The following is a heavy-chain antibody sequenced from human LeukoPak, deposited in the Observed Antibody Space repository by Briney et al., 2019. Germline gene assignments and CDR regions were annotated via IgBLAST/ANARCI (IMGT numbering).Heavy chain of an antibody. CDR3: ARGYYDILTGYYQANWFDP. Sequence: GGSLRLSCADSGFTFSNYWMSWVRQAPGKGLEWVANIKPDGGEQYYVDSVKGRVTISRDNAKNSLYLQMNTLRAEDTAVYYCARGYYDILTGYYQANWFDPWGQGTLVTVSS. D-gene: IGHD3-9*01. CDR2: IKPDGGEQ. CDR1: GFTFSNYW. V-gene: IGHV3-7*03. J-gene: IGHJ5*02.